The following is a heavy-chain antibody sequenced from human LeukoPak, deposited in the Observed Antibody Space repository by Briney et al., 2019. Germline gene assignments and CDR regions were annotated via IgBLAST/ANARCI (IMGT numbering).Heavy chain of an antibody. CDR2: MNQDGSEI. Sequence: GGSLRLSCAASGFTFSTSWMTWIRQAPGKGLEWVASMNQDGSEIHYVDSVKGRFTISRDNAKNSLYLQMNSLRAEDTAVYYCAELGITMIGGVWGKGTTVTISS. CDR1: GFTFSTSW. J-gene: IGHJ6*04. CDR3: AELGITMIGGV. V-gene: IGHV3-7*01. D-gene: IGHD3-10*02.